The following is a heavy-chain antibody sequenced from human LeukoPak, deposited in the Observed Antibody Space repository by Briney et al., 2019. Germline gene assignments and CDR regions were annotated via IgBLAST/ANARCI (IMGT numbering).Heavy chain of an antibody. V-gene: IGHV3-33*03. J-gene: IGHJ4*02. CDR3: ATGGDYYYSH. Sequence: GGSLRLSCAASGFTFSSYGMHWVRQAPGKGLEWVAVAYGDENDRYYADSVNGRFTISKDIPMNTLYLQMSSLRADDTAVYYCATGGDYYYSHWGQGTLVTVSS. CDR2: AYGDENDR. D-gene: IGHD2-21*01. CDR1: GFTFSSYG.